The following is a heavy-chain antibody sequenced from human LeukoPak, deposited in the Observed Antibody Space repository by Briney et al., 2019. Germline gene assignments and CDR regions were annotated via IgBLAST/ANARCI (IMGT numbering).Heavy chain of an antibody. CDR1: GYTFTGYY. D-gene: IGHD4-23*01. CDR2: INPNSGGT. J-gene: IGHJ4*02. CDR3: ARGTTVVTADTTGFDY. Sequence: ASVKVSCKTSGYTFTGYYMHWVRQAPGQGLEWMGWINPNSGGTNYAQKFQGRVTMTRDMSISTAYMELSRLRSDDTAVYYCARGTTVVTADTTGFDYWGQGTLVTVSS. V-gene: IGHV1-2*02.